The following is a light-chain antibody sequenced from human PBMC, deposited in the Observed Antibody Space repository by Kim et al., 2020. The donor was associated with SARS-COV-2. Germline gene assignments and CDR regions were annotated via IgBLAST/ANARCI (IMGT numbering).Light chain of an antibody. V-gene: IGLV1-51*01. CDR1: SSNIGNNY. J-gene: IGLJ3*02. CDR2: DNN. CDR3: GTWDSSLSAWV. Sequence: QKVTISCSGSSSNIGNNYVSWYQQVPGTAPKLLIYDNNKRPSGIPDRFSGSKSGTSATLGITGLQTGDEADYYCGTWDSSLSAWVFGGGTQLTVL.